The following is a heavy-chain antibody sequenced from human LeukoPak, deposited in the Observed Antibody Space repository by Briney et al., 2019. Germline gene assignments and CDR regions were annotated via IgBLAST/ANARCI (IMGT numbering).Heavy chain of an antibody. CDR1: GGSISSYY. D-gene: IGHD3-10*01. Sequence: PSETLSLTCTVSGGSISSYYWSWIRQPPGKGLEWIGYIYYSGSTNYNPSLKSRVTISVDTSKNQVSLKLSSVTAADTAVYYCAREASSGSYQYYFDYWGQGTLVTVSS. CDR3: AREASSGSYQYYFDY. J-gene: IGHJ4*02. V-gene: IGHV4-59*01. CDR2: IYYSGST.